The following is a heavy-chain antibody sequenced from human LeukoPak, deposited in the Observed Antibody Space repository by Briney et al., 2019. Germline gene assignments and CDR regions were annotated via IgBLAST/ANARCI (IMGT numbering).Heavy chain of an antibody. CDR1: GFTFSINS. V-gene: IGHV3-66*02. Sequence: GGSLRLSCTVSGFTFSINSMKWGRQAPGKGVEWGSFIYSGGNTHYSDSVKGPFTISRDTSKNTVYVQMNSLRSEDTAVYYCVRDADWSFDYWGQGTLVTVSS. J-gene: IGHJ4*02. CDR3: VRDADWSFDY. CDR2: IYSGGNT. D-gene: IGHD2-21*01.